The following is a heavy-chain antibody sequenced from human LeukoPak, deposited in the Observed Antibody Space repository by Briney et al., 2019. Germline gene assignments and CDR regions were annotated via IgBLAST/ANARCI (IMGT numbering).Heavy chain of an antibody. J-gene: IGHJ4*02. CDR2: ISGSGGST. D-gene: IGHD5-18*01. CDR1: GFTFSSYA. Sequence: GGSLRLSCAASGFTFSSYAMSWVRQAPGKGLEWVSAISGSGGSTYYADSVKGRFTISRDNSKNTLYLQMNSLRAEDTAVYYCAKDRDSGYGYGYLGEFDYWGQGTLVTVSS. CDR3: AKDRDSGYGYGYLGEFDY. V-gene: IGHV3-23*01.